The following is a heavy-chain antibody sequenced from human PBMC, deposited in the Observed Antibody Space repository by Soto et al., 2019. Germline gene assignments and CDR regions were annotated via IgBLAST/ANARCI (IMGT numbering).Heavy chain of an antibody. CDR1: GGSISNYY. CDR2: IHYSGTT. J-gene: IGHJ5*02. CDR3: TRDMFPEPAAPRGRFDP. Sequence: PSETLSLTCTVSGGSISNYYWSRIRQPPGKGLEWIGYIHYSGTTNYNPSLKSRVTMSVDTSKNQFSLKVNSVTAADTAVYYCTRDMFPEPAAPRGRFDPWGQGTLVTVSS. D-gene: IGHD2-2*01. V-gene: IGHV4-59*01.